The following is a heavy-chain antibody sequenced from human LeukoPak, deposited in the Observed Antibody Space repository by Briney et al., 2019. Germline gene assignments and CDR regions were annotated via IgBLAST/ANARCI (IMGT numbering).Heavy chain of an antibody. CDR1: GGSISSYY. D-gene: IGHD3-3*01. CDR3: ARDRGDFWSGYYILDY. V-gene: IGHV4-59*01. CDR2: IYYSGST. Sequence: SETLSLTCTVSGGSISSYYWSWIRQPPGKGLEWIGYIYYSGSTNYNPSLKSRVTISVDTSKNQFSLKLSSVTAADTAVYYCARDRGDFWSGYYILDYWGQGTLVTASS. J-gene: IGHJ4*02.